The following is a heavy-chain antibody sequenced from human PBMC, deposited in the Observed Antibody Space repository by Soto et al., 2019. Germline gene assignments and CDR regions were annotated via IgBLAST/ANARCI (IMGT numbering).Heavy chain of an antibody. J-gene: IGHJ4*02. V-gene: IGHV4-34*01. D-gene: IGHD3-3*01. CDR1: GGSFSGYY. CDR3: ARADFWNDY. Sequence: SETLSLTCAVYGGSFSGYYWSWIRQPPGKGLEWIGEINHSGSTNYNPSLKSRVTISVDTSKNQFSLKLSSVTAADTAVYYCARADFWNDYWGQGTLVTVSS. CDR2: INHSGST.